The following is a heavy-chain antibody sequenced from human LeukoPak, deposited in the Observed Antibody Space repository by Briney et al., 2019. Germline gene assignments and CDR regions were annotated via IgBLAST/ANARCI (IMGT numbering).Heavy chain of an antibody. Sequence: SETLSLTCAVYGGSFSGYYWSWIRQPPGKGLEWIGEINHSGSTNYNPSLKSRVTISVDTSKNQFSLKLSSVTAADTAVYYCARKGWSRTPAAPKTTGVYYYYYYMDVWGKGTTVTISS. CDR2: INHSGST. J-gene: IGHJ6*03. D-gene: IGHD2-2*01. V-gene: IGHV4-34*01. CDR1: GGSFSGYY. CDR3: ARKGWSRTPAAPKTTGVYYYYYYMDV.